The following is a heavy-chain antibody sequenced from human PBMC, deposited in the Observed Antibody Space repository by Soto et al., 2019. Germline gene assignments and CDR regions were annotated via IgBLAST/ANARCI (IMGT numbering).Heavy chain of an antibody. CDR3: ARTRVVAAAGWYYYYGMDV. CDR1: GGTFSSYA. CDR2: IMPIFGTA. Sequence: SSVKVSSKAPGGTFSSYAISWVRQAPEHRLERKGRIMPIFGTANYAQRCQGRVTITADESTSTAYMELSSLRSEDTAVYYCARTRVVAAAGWYYYYGMDVWGQGTTVTVSS. D-gene: IGHD6-13*01. J-gene: IGHJ6*02. V-gene: IGHV1-69*13.